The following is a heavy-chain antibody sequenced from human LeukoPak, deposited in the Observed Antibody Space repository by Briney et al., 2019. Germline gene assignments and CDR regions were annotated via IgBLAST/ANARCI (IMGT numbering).Heavy chain of an antibody. J-gene: IGHJ5*02. Sequence: ASLKVSCKAPGYTFTGYYMHWGRQAPGQELEWMGWINPNSGGTNYAQKLQGRVTMTTDTSTSTAYMELRSLRSDDTAVYYCARGLEWLTRRHTWFGPWGQGTLVTVSS. CDR2: INPNSGGT. V-gene: IGHV1-2*02. D-gene: IGHD3-3*01. CDR3: ARGLEWLTRRHTWFGP. CDR1: GYTFTGYY.